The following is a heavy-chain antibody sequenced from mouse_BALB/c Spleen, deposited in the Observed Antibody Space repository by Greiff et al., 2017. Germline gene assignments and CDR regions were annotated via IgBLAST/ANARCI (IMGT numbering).Heavy chain of an antibody. CDR1: GFTFSDYY. CDR2: ISDGGSYT. V-gene: IGHV5-4*02. Sequence: EVQRVESGGGLVKPGGSLKLSCAASGFTFSDYYMYWVRQTPEKRLEWVATISDGGSYTYYPDSVKGRFTISRDNAKNNLYLQMSSLKSEDTAMYYCARDPYYRYWYFDVWGAGTTVTVSS. D-gene: IGHD2-14*01. J-gene: IGHJ1*01. CDR3: ARDPYYRYWYFDV.